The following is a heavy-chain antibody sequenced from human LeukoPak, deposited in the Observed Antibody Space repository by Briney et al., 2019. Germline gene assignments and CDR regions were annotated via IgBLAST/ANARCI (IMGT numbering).Heavy chain of an antibody. Sequence: SETLSLTCTVSSGSNYWSWIRQPPGKGLEWIACIHYTGSPRYSPSLNSRVTASIDTSKNQFSLKLNSVTAADTAVYYCARHSNLNAGVDWFDPWGQGTQVTVSS. CDR2: IHYTGSP. CDR3: ARHSNLNAGVDWFDP. D-gene: IGHD1-20*01. V-gene: IGHV4-59*08. J-gene: IGHJ5*02. CDR1: SGSNY.